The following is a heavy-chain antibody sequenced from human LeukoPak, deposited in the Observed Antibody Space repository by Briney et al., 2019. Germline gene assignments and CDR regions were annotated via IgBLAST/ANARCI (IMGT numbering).Heavy chain of an antibody. CDR3: ARDPFSYDFWSGYPS. J-gene: IGHJ5*02. D-gene: IGHD3-3*01. CDR1: GYTFTGYY. V-gene: IGHV1-2*02. CDR2: INPNSGGT. Sequence: ASVTVSCKASGYTFTGYYMHWVRQAPGQGLEGMGWINPNSGGTNYAQKFQGRVTMTRDTSISAAYMELSRLRSDDTAVYYCARDPFSYDFWSGYPSWGQGTLVTVSS.